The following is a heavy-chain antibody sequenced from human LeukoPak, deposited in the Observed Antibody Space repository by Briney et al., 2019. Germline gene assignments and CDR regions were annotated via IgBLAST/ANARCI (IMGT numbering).Heavy chain of an antibody. CDR1: GFTFSRSG. D-gene: IGHD2-2*02. Sequence: GRSLRLSCAASGFTFSRSGMHWVRQAPGKGLEWVAVIWFDGSNKYYADSVKGRLTISRDNSKNTLYLQMNSLRAEDTAVYYCARRPNYCSSTSCYSEYYMDVWGKGTTVTVSS. V-gene: IGHV3-33*01. CDR2: IWFDGSNK. CDR3: ARRPNYCSSTSCYSEYYMDV. J-gene: IGHJ6*03.